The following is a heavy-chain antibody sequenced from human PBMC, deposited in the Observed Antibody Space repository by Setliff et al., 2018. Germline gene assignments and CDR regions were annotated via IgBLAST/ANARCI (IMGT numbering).Heavy chain of an antibody. CDR3: ARGLRQDRSNSDVFDI. CDR2: MNPNSGNT. J-gene: IGHJ3*02. D-gene: IGHD4-4*01. Sequence: GASVKVSCKASGYTFSNYDINWVRQGTGQGLEWMGWMNPNSGNTGYAQKSQGRVTMTRNTSISTVYMELTSLRYEDMAVYYCARGLRQDRSNSDVFDIWGQGTVVTVSS. CDR1: GYTFSNYD. V-gene: IGHV1-8*02.